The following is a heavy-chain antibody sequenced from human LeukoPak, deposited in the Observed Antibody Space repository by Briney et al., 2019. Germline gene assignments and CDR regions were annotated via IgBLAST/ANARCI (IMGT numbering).Heavy chain of an antibody. CDR1: GFTFTAYY. CDR2: ISSSSSYT. Sequence: GGSLRLSCAASGFTFTAYYMSWIRQAPGQGLEWVSYISSSSSYTNYADSVKGRFTISRDNAKNTLYLQMNSLRAEDTAVYYCARVMKGGYCSGGTCYSPDYWGQGTLLTVSS. V-gene: IGHV3-11*06. CDR3: ARVMKGGYCSGGTCYSPDY. J-gene: IGHJ4*02. D-gene: IGHD2-15*01.